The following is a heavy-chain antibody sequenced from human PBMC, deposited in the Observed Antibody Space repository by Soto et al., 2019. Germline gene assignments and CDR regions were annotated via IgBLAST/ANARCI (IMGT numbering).Heavy chain of an antibody. CDR1: GYTLTNYD. J-gene: IGHJ6*02. CDR3: ARSQGSSTSLEIYYYYYYGMDV. Sequence: VASVKVSCKASGYTLTNYDISWVRQAPGQGLEWMGWISPYNGNTNYAQKLQGRVTMTTDTSTSTAYMELSSLRSEDTAVYFCARSQGSSTSLEIYYYYYYGMDVWGQGTTVTVSS. D-gene: IGHD2-2*01. CDR2: ISPYNGNT. V-gene: IGHV1-18*01.